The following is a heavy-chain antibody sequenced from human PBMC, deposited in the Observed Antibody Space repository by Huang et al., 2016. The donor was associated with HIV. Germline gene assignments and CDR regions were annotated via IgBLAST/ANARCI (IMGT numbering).Heavy chain of an antibody. CDR2: IYYTGTT. V-gene: IGHV4-30-4*01. D-gene: IGHD2-15*01. J-gene: IGHJ5*02. Sequence: QVQLQESGPGPVKPSQTLSLTCTVSGDSISRGGYLWSWIRQSPGKGLGWIGSIYYTGTTSYNPSLRSRVTMSVDTSKNQFSLRLTSVTAEDTAVYYCARDRITQCNGGRCYSDWSDPWGQGTLVIVSS. CDR1: GDSISRGGYL. CDR3: ARDRITQCNGGRCYSDWSDP.